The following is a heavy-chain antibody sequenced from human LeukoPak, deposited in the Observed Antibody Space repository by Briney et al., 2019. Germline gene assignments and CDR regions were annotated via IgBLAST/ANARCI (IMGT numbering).Heavy chain of an antibody. CDR2: IRPSGDNT. V-gene: IGHV3-53*01. Sequence: PGGSLRLSCAASGFTVSSNYMTWVRQAPGRGLEWVSSIRPSGDNTYYGDSVKGRFTISRDNSKNTVYLQTNNMRVDDTAIYYCARVAGWHWFDPWGQGTLVTVSS. CDR3: ARVAGWHWFDP. D-gene: IGHD6-19*01. CDR1: GFTVSSNY. J-gene: IGHJ5*02.